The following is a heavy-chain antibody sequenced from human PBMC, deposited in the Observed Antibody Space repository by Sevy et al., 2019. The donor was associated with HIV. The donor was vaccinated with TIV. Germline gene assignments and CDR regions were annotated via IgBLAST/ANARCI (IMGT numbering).Heavy chain of an antibody. Sequence: GGSLRLSCAASGFTFSSYWMSWVRQAPGKGLEWVANIKQDGSEKYYVDSVKGRFTISRDNAKNSLYLQMNSLRAEDTAVYYCARDGDYLGSYYGMDVWGQGTTVTVSS. D-gene: IGHD4-17*01. CDR3: ARDGDYLGSYYGMDV. CDR2: IKQDGSEK. J-gene: IGHJ6*02. V-gene: IGHV3-7*03. CDR1: GFTFSSYW.